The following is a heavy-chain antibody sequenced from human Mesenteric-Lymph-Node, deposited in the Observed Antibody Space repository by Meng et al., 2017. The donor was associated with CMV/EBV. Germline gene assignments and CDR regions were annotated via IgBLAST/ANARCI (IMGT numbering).Heavy chain of an antibody. J-gene: IGHJ4*02. CDR1: DYTFPNYG. Sequence: SCKASDYTFPNYGISWVRQAPGQGLEWMGWINAYNGNTKYAQKLQGRVTMTTDTSTSTAYMEVRSLRSDDTAVYYCARSPNPYYFDYWGQGTLVTVSS. CDR2: INAYNGNT. V-gene: IGHV1-18*01. D-gene: IGHD1-14*01. CDR3: ARSPNPYYFDY.